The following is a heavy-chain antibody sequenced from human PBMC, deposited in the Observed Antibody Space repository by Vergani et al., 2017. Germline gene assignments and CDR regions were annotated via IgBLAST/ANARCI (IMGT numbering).Heavy chain of an antibody. CDR1: GFTFSSYW. Sequence: EVQLVESGGGLVQPGGSLRLSCAASGFTFSSYWMSWVRQAPGKGLEWVANIKQDGSEKYYVDSVKGRFTISRDNAKNSLYLQMNSLRAEDTAVYYCASPSIAAAGEEFDYWGQGTLVTVSS. CDR2: IKQDGSEK. J-gene: IGHJ4*02. CDR3: ASPSIAAAGEEFDY. D-gene: IGHD6-13*01. V-gene: IGHV3-7*01.